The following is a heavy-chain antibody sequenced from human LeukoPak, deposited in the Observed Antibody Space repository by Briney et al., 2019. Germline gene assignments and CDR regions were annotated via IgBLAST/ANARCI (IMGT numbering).Heavy chain of an antibody. J-gene: IGHJ4*02. CDR3: ATEKKYSSGSGEGDY. Sequence: GASVKVSCKASGYTFTGYYMHWVRQAPGQGLEWMGWINPNSGGTNYAQKFQGRVTMTRDTSISTAYMELSRLRSDDTAVYYCATEKKYSSGSGEGDYWGQGTLVTVSS. D-gene: IGHD6-19*01. CDR1: GYTFTGYY. CDR2: INPNSGGT. V-gene: IGHV1-2*02.